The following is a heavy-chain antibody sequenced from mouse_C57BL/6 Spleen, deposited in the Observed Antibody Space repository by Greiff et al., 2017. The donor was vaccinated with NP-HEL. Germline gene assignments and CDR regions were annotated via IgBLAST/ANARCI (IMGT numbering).Heavy chain of an antibody. J-gene: IGHJ2*01. D-gene: IGHD4-1*01. V-gene: IGHV5-16*01. Sequence: EVKLVESEGGLVQPGSSMKLSCTASGFTFSDYYMAWVRQVPEKGLEWVANINYDGSSTYYLDSLKSRFIISRDNAKNILYLQMSSLKSEDTATYYCARAGNWAFDYWGQGTTLTVSS. CDR3: ARAGNWAFDY. CDR1: GFTFSDYY. CDR2: INYDGSST.